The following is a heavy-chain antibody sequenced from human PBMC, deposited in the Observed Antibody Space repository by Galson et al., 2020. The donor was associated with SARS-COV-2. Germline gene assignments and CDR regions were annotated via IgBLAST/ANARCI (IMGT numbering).Heavy chain of an antibody. J-gene: IGHJ5*02. V-gene: IGHV3-7*01. CDR2: IRQDGSEQ. D-gene: IGHD3-22*01. CDR1: GFTFTSHW. Sequence: GESQKISCAASGFTFTSHWMHWVRQAPGKGLEWVANIRQDGSEQFYVDSVKGRFTISRDNAKKSLFLQMNSLRAEDTAVYYCAREDDSSGSLGDLWGQGTLVTVSS. CDR3: AREDDSSGSLGDL.